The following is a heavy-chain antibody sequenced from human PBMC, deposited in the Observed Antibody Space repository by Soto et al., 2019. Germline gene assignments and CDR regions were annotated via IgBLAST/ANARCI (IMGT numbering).Heavy chain of an antibody. V-gene: IGHV1-46*01. J-gene: IGHJ5*02. D-gene: IGHD1-26*01. Sequence: ASVNVSCKAPRDTFTSYYINWVRQAPGQGLEWTRVINPHGGSTAYAQKFKGRVTLTRDTSASTVYMEVSSLTSEDTAMYYCARSSGGNVGIIIEGTNWFAPWGQGTLVTVSS. CDR1: RDTFTSYY. CDR2: INPHGGST. CDR3: ARSSGGNVGIIIEGTNWFAP.